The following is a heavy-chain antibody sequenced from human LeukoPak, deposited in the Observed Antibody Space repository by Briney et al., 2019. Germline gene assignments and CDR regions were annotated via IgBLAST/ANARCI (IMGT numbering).Heavy chain of an antibody. CDR2: IGGRGGST. Sequence: GGSLRLSCAASGFRFSDFTMTWVRQAPGKGPEWASAIGGRGGSTYYADSLGGRFTISRDNSRNTLSLEMRSLRAEDTARYYCAKDETMSGINYFYYWGQGTLVTVSS. CDR1: GFRFSDFT. D-gene: IGHD3-3*01. J-gene: IGHJ4*02. V-gene: IGHV3-23*01. CDR3: AKDETMSGINYFYY.